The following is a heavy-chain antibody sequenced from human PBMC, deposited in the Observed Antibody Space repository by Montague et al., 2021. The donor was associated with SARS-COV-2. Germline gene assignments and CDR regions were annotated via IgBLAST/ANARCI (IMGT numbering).Heavy chain of an antibody. V-gene: IGHV4-59*10. D-gene: IGHD2-15*01. CDR3: ARGCSGGSCYPNPFST. Sequence: SETLSLTCAVYGGSFSGYYWCWIRQPAGKGLEWIGRIYTSGSTNYNPSLKSRVTISVDTSKNQFSLKLSSVTAADTAVYYCARGCSGGSCYPNPFSTWGQGTLVTVSS. J-gene: IGHJ5*02. CDR2: IYTSGST. CDR1: GGSFSGYY.